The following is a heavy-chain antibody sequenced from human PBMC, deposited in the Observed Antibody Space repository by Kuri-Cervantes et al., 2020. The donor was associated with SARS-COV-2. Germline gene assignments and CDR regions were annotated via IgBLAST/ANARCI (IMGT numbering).Heavy chain of an antibody. CDR3: ARTFGEPDQTIDY. CDR2: IIPIFGTA. V-gene: IGHV1-69*13. J-gene: IGHJ4*02. D-gene: IGHD3-10*01. Sequence: SVKVSCKASGGTFSSYAISWARQAPGQGLEWMGGIIPIFGTANYAQKFQGRVTITADESTSTAYMELSSLRSEDTAVYYCARTFGEPDQTIDYWGQGTLVTVSS. CDR1: GGTFSSYA.